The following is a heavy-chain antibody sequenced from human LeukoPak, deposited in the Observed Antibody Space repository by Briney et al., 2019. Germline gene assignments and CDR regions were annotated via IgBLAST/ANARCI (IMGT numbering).Heavy chain of an antibody. J-gene: IGHJ4*02. Sequence: PGGSLRLSCAASGFTVSSNYMSWVRQAPGKGLEWVSSISSSSDYIYYADSVKGRFTISRDNAKNSLFLQMNSLRVEDSAVYYCARDSGSSWREGLNYWGQGTLVTVSS. CDR1: GFTVSSNY. V-gene: IGHV3-21*01. CDR3: ARDSGSSWREGLNY. D-gene: IGHD6-13*01. CDR2: ISSSSDYI.